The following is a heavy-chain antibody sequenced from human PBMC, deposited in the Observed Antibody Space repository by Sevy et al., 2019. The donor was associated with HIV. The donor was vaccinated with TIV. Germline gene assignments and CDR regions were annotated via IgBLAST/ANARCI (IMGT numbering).Heavy chain of an antibody. CDR2: TSYDGSHK. V-gene: IGHV3-30*04. CDR3: ARGENDDEFFQY. D-gene: IGHD1-26*01. J-gene: IGHJ1*01. Sequence: GGSLRLSCTVSGFIFSNFAMHWVRQAPGKGLEWVAVTSYDGSHKYHADSGKGRFTVSRDNSRNILSLEMSSLRRDDTAVYYCARGENDDEFFQYWGQGTLVTVSS. CDR1: GFIFSNFA.